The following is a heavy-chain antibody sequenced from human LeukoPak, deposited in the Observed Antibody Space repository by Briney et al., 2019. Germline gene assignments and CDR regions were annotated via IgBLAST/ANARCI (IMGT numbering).Heavy chain of an antibody. CDR1: GFTFSSYA. Sequence: GGSLRLSCAASGFTFSSYAMSWVRQALGKGVEWVSAISGSGGSTYYAASVKGRFTIPRDNSKNTLYLQMNSLRAEDTAVYYCAKCMVAAAGTGGCAFDIWGQGTMVTVSS. D-gene: IGHD6-13*01. CDR3: AKCMVAAAGTGGCAFDI. J-gene: IGHJ3*02. V-gene: IGHV3-23*01. CDR2: ISGSGGST.